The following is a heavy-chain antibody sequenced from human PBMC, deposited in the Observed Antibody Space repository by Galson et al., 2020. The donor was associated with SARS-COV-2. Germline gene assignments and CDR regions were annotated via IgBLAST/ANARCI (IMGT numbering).Heavy chain of an antibody. V-gene: IGHV3-7*01. CDR3: TRAYTVTSEFDY. J-gene: IGHJ4*02. CDR1: GFMLSNYR. D-gene: IGHD4-17*01. Sequence: GGSLRLSCAVSGFMLSNYRMYWVRQAPGKGLEWVANIKQDGTEKYYVDSVKGRFTISRDNARNSLYLQMSSLSAEDTAVYYCTRAYTVTSEFDYWGQGTLVTVSP. CDR2: IKQDGTEK.